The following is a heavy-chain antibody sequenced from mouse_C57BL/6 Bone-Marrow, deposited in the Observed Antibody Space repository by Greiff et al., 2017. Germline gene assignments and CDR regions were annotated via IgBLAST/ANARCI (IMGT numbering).Heavy chain of an antibody. J-gene: IGHJ4*01. CDR1: GFTFSDYG. D-gene: IGHD1-1*01. CDR2: ISSGSSTI. V-gene: IGHV5-17*01. CDR3: ARGIYYGSEYYAMDY. Sequence: DVKLVESGGGLVKPGGSLKLSCAASGFTFSDYGMHWVRQAPEKGLEWVAYISSGSSTIYYADTVKGRFTISRDNAKNTLFLQMTSLRSEDTTMYYCARGIYYGSEYYAMDYWGQGTSVTVS.